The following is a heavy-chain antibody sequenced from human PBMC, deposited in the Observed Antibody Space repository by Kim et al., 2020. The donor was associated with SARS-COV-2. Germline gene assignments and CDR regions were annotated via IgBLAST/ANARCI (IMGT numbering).Heavy chain of an antibody. CDR2: ISWNSGSI. Sequence: GGSLRLSCAASGFTFDDYAMHWVRQAPGKGLEWVSGISWNSGSIGYADSVKGRFTISRDNAKNSLYLQMNSLRAEDTALYYCAKADSSSWYPRLNFDYWGQGSVGGVSS. D-gene: IGHD6-13*01. J-gene: IGHJ4*02. CDR1: GFTFDDYA. V-gene: IGHV3-9*01. CDR3: AKADSSSWYPRLNFDY.